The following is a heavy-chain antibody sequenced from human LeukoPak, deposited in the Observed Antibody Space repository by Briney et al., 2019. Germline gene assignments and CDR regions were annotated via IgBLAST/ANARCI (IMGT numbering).Heavy chain of an antibody. Sequence: GASVKVSCRASGYNFNRYAINWVRQAPGQGLEWMGWISANNGNTNYAQSLRGRVTMTTDTSTSTAYMELRSLTTDDTAVYRCARSNDFWSGHLKGYWFDPWGQGTLVTVSS. CDR3: ARSNDFWSGHLKGYWFDP. CDR2: ISANNGNT. V-gene: IGHV1-18*01. CDR1: GYNFNRYA. D-gene: IGHD3-3*01. J-gene: IGHJ5*02.